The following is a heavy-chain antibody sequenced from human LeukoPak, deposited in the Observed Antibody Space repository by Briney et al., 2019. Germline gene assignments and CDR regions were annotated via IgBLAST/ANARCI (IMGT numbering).Heavy chain of an antibody. J-gene: IGHJ4*02. Sequence: SETLSLTCTVSGGSISNYWWSWIRQPPGKGLEWIGYVFDSGGTNYNPSLKSRVTVSVDTSKNQFSLKLTSVTAADTAVYYCATGQQQLPIIDYWGQGTLVTVSS. CDR2: VFDSGGT. D-gene: IGHD6-13*01. V-gene: IGHV4-59*12. CDR1: GGSISNYW. CDR3: ATGQQQLPIIDY.